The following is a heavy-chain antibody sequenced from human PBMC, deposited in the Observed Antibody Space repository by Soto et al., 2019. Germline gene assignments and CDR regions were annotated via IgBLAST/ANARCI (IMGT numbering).Heavy chain of an antibody. CDR1: GFTFGDYA. D-gene: IGHD3-22*01. CDR3: TRALITMIVVKGETQKDY. V-gene: IGHV3-49*03. CDR2: IRSKAYGGTT. Sequence: GGSLRLSCTASGFTFGDYAMSWFRQAPGKGLEWVGFIRSKAYGGTTEYAASVKGRFTISRDDSKSIAYLQMNSLKTEDTAVYYCTRALITMIVVKGETQKDYWGQGTLVTVSS. J-gene: IGHJ4*02.